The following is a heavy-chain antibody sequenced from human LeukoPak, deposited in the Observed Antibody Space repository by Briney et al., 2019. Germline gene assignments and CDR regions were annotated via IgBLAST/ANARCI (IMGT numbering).Heavy chain of an antibody. CDR3: AREWQGGIAAAGTRIEGDY. Sequence: GGSLRLSCAVSGFSVSGYWMTWIRQAPGKGLEWVANIKQDGSEKNYVDSVKGRFTISRDNAENSLFLQMNSLRVEDTAVYYCAREWQGGIAAAGTRIEGDYWGQGTLVAVSS. CDR1: GFSVSGYW. CDR2: IKQDGSEK. J-gene: IGHJ4*02. V-gene: IGHV3-7*01. D-gene: IGHD6-13*01.